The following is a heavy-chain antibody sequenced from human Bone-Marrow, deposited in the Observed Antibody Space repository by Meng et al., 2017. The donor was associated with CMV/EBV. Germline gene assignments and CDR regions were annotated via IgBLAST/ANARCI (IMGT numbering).Heavy chain of an antibody. CDR3: ARDLAYYYDSSGYYGMDV. V-gene: IGHV3-48*03. CDR2: ISSSGSTI. Sequence: GESLKISCAASGFTLSSYEMNWVRQAPGKGLEWVSYISSSGSTIYYADSVKGRFTISRDNAKNSLYLQMNSLRAEDTAVYYCARDLAYYYDSSGYYGMDVWGQGTTVTVSS. D-gene: IGHD3-22*01. J-gene: IGHJ6*02. CDR1: GFTLSSYE.